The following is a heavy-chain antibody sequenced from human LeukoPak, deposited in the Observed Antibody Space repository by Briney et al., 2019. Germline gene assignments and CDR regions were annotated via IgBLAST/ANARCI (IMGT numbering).Heavy chain of an antibody. CDR1: GYSFTSYW. V-gene: IGHV5-51*01. J-gene: IGHJ4*02. D-gene: IGHD2-8*02. CDR3: ARLYCNGGTCYLGYDY. CDR2: IYPGGSDT. Sequence: GESLKISCKGSGYSFTSYWIGWVRQMPGKGLEWMGIIYPGGSDTGYSPSFQGQVTISADKSINTAYLQWSSLKASDTAMYYCARLYCNGGTCYLGYDYWGQGTLVTVSS.